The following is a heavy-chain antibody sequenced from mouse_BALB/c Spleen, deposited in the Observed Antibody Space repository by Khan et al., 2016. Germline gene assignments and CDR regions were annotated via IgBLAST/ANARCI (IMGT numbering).Heavy chain of an antibody. V-gene: IGHV1S132*01. CDR3: AICVLLRAYYSMDY. CDR2: IFPGTGTT. Sequence: QVQLKQSGAELVKPGASVKLSCKTSGYTFTSYWIQWVKQRPGQGLGWIGEIFPGTGTTYYNEKFKGKATLTIDTSSSTAYMQLSSLTSEDSAVYFCAICVLLRAYYSMDYWGHGTSVTFSS. D-gene: IGHD1-1*01. J-gene: IGHJ4*01. CDR1: GYTFTSYW.